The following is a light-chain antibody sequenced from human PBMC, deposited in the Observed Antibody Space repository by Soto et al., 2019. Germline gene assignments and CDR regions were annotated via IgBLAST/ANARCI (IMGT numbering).Light chain of an antibody. CDR3: LQDYNYPYT. CDR2: AAS. J-gene: IGKJ2*01. CDR1: QGIRND. V-gene: IGKV1-6*01. Sequence: AIPMTQSPSSLSASVGDRVTITCRASQGIRNDLGWYQQKPGKAPKLLIFAASSLQSGVPSRFSGSGSGTDFTLTISSLQPEDFATYYCLQDYNYPYTFGQGTKLEIK.